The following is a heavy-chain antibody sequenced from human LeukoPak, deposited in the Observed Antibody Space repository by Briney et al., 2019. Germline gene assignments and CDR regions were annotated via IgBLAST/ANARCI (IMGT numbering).Heavy chain of an antibody. J-gene: IGHJ1*01. D-gene: IGHD4-17*01. CDR3: AVSTSVTEH. CDR2: VYQSGNT. CDR1: GYSISTAYY. Sequence: PSETLSLTCTVSGYSISTAYYCGWVRQPPGQGLGWIGNVYQSGNTDYNPSLKSRVTISVDTSKNQFSLKLSSVIAADTAVYYCAVSTSVTEHWGQGTLVAVSS. V-gene: IGHV4-38-2*02.